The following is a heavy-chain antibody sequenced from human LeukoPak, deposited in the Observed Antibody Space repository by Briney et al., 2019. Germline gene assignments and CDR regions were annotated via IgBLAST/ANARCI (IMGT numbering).Heavy chain of an antibody. J-gene: IGHJ4*02. CDR2: IYTSGST. CDR3: ARLYGSGWD. D-gene: IGHD3-10*01. CDR1: GGSISSGSYY. V-gene: IGHV4-61*02. Sequence: PSETLSLTCTVSGGSISSGSYYWSWIRQPAGKGLEWIGRIYTSGSTNYNPSLKSRVTISVDTSKNQFSLKLSSVTAADTAVYYCARLYGSGWDWGQGTLVTVSS.